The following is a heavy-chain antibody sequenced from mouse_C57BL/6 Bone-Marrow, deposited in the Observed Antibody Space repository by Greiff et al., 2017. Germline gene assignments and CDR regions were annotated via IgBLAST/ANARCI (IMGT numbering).Heavy chain of an antibody. CDR1: GYTFTDYY. CDR2: INPYNGGT. CDR3: ARWRYFDV. V-gene: IGHV1-19*01. Sequence: EVKLMESGPVLVKPGASVKMSCKASGYTFTDYYMNWVKQSHGKSLEWIGVINPYNGGTSYNQKFKGKATLTVDKSSSTAYMELNSLTSEDSAVYYCARWRYFDVWGTGTTVTVSS. J-gene: IGHJ1*03.